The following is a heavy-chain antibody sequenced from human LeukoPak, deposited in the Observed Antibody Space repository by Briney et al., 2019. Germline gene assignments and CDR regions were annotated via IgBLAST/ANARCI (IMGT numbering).Heavy chain of an antibody. V-gene: IGHV3-23*01. CDR2: ISGSGGST. Sequence: PGGSLRLSCAASGFTFSSYGMSWVRQAPGKGLEWVSAISGSGGSTYYADSVKGRFTISRDNSKNTLYLQMNSLRAEDTAVYYCAKDRQRGFTMVRGRAFDYWGQGTLVTVSS. J-gene: IGHJ4*02. CDR1: GFTFSSYG. CDR3: AKDRQRGFTMVRGRAFDY. D-gene: IGHD3-10*01.